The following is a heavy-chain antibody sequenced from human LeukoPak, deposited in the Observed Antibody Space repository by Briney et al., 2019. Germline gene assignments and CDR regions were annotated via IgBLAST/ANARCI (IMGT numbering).Heavy chain of an antibody. CDR1: GVSISNFY. CDR2: IYSGGIT. J-gene: IGHJ5*02. Sequence: SETLSLTCTVSGVSISNFYLIWIRQPAGKGLEWIGRIYSGGITIYNPSLKSRVTMSVDTSKNRFSLKLSSVTAADTAVYYCARDRGSDGSDQLDPWGQGTLVTVSS. V-gene: IGHV4-4*07. CDR3: ARDRGSDGSDQLDP. D-gene: IGHD3-10*01.